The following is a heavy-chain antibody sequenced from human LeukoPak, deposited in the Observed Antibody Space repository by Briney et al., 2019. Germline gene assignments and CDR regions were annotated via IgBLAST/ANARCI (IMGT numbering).Heavy chain of an antibody. CDR2: IIPIFGTA. J-gene: IGHJ4*02. CDR3: ARAYDFWSGYYFIEFGY. Sequence: SVKVSCKASGGTFSSYAISWVRQAPGQGLEWMGGIIPIFGTANYAQKCQGRVTITADESTSTAYMELSSLSSEDTAVYYCARAYDFWSGYYFIEFGYWGQGTLVTVSS. CDR1: GGTFSSYA. V-gene: IGHV1-69*13. D-gene: IGHD3-3*01.